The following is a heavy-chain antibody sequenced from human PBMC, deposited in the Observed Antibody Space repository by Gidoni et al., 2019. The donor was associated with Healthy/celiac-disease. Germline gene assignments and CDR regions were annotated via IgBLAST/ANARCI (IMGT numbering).Heavy chain of an antibody. CDR3: ARSVPQDSGYGFYAFDI. CDR1: GFTFSSYS. V-gene: IGHV3-21*01. D-gene: IGHD5-12*01. J-gene: IGHJ3*02. Sequence: EVQLVESGGGLVKPGGSLRLSCAASGFTFSSYSMNWVRQAPGKGLEWVSSISSSSSYIYYADSVKGRFTISRDNAKNSLYLQMNSLRAEDTAVYYCARSVPQDSGYGFYAFDIWGQGTMVTVSS. CDR2: ISSSSSYI.